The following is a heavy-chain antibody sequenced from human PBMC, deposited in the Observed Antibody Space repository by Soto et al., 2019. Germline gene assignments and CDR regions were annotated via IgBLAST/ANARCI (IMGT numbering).Heavy chain of an antibody. Sequence: EVQLLESGGGLVQPGGSLRLSCAASGFTFSNYAMSWVRQAPGKGLEWVSAIGGSGHSTYYTDSVKGRFTISRDNSKNTLFLQMNSLRAEDTAVFYCAKDKQTSTWYFDYWGQGALVTVSS. CDR2: IGGSGHST. CDR1: GFTFSNYA. V-gene: IGHV3-23*01. J-gene: IGHJ4*02. CDR3: AKDKQTSTWYFDY. D-gene: IGHD6-13*01.